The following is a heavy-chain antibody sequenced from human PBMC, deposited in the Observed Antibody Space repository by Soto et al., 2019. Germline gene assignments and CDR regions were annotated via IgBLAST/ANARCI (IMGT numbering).Heavy chain of an antibody. Sequence: SETLSLTCTVSGGSISSSSYYWGWIRQPPGKGLEWIGSIYYSGSTYYNQSLKSRVTISVDTSKNQFSLKLSSVTAADTAVYYCAREWREGGPFDYSNYGPDLANKNYYYGMDVWGQGTTVTVSS. CDR2: IYYSGST. CDR3: AREWREGGPFDYSNYGPDLANKNYYYGMDV. V-gene: IGHV4-39*02. J-gene: IGHJ6*02. D-gene: IGHD4-4*01. CDR1: GGSISSSSYY.